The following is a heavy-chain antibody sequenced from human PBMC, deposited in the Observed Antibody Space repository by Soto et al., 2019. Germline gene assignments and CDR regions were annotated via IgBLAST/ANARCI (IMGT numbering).Heavy chain of an antibody. J-gene: IGHJ4*02. D-gene: IGHD2-2*01. CDR2: TSADNGDT. CDR1: GYSFTHYG. V-gene: IGHV1-18*04. CDR3: ARDERRTCTSSTCYYFDY. Sequence: QVQLVQSGAEVKEPGASVKVSCKASGYSFTHYGFSWVRQAPGQGLEWMAWTSADNGDTNYAPKLQGRVTLTTDTDTGTAYMELRSLRSADTAVYYCARDERRTCTSSTCYYFDYWGQGTLVSVSS.